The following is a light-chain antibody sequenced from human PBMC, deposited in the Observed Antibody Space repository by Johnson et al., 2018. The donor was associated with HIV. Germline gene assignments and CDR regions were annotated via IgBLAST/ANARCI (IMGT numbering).Light chain of an antibody. CDR3: GTWDSSLSVYV. V-gene: IGLV1-51*02. CDR1: SSNIGNKY. J-gene: IGLJ1*01. CDR2: ENT. Sequence: QSVLTQPPSVSAAPGQKVTISCSGSSSNIGNKYVSWYQQLPGTAPKLLIYENTKRPSGIPDRFSGSKSGTSATLAITGLHTGDEADYYCGTWDSSLSVYVFGTGTKVSVL.